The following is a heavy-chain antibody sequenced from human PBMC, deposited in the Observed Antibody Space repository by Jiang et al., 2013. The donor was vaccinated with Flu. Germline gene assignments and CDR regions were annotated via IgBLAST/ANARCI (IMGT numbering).Heavy chain of an antibody. CDR1: GFTFSSYA. CDR2: ISGSGGST. Sequence: VQLLESGGGLVQPGGSLRLSCAASGFTFSSYAMSWVRQAPGKGLEWVSAISGSGGSTYYADSVKGRFTISRDNSKNTLYLQMNSLRAEDTAVYYCAKDKAKEIAAAGICDYWGQGTLVTVSS. J-gene: IGHJ4*02. D-gene: IGHD6-13*01. CDR3: AKDKAKEIAAAGICDY. V-gene: IGHV3-23*01.